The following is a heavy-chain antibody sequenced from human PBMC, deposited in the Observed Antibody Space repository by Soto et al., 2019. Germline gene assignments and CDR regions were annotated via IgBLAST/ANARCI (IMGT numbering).Heavy chain of an antibody. CDR2: ISYDGNIQ. D-gene: IGHD6-13*01. CDR1: GFTFSHYA. J-gene: IGHJ5*02. CDR3: ASCPAAAATPLEFDP. V-gene: IGHV3-30*04. Sequence: QVQLVESGGGVVQPGRSLRLSCAASGFTFSHYALHWVRQAPGKGLEWVAFISYDGNIQYYADSVKGRFTISRDDFNNTLYLQINRLSPEDTAVYYCASCPAAAATPLEFDPRGQGALVTGSS.